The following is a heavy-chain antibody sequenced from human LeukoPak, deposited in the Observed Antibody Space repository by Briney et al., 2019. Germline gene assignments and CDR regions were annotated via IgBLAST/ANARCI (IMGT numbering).Heavy chain of an antibody. CDR2: IIPIFGTA. CDR3: ARYMTTVTTWFDP. CDR1: GGTFSSYA. D-gene: IGHD4-17*01. Sequence: GASVKVSCKASGGTFSSYAISWVRQAPGQGLEWMGRIIPIFGTANYAQKFQGRVTITTDESTSTAYMELSSRRSEDTAVYYCARYMTTVTTWFDPWGQGTLVTVSS. V-gene: IGHV1-69*05. J-gene: IGHJ5*02.